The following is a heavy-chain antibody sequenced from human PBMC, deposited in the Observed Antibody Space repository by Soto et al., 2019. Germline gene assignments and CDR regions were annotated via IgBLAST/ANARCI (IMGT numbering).Heavy chain of an antibody. CDR3: ARDLGCSSTSCSPAVFDY. CDR1: GGTFSSYA. V-gene: IGHV1-69*06. CDR2: LIPIFGTA. Sequence: QVQLVQSGAEVKKPGSSVKVSCKASGGTFSSYAISWVRQAPGQGLEWMGGLIPIFGTANYAQKFQGRVTITADKSTSTAYMELSSLRSEDTAVYYCARDLGCSSTSCSPAVFDYWGQGTLVTVSS. D-gene: IGHD2-2*01. J-gene: IGHJ4*02.